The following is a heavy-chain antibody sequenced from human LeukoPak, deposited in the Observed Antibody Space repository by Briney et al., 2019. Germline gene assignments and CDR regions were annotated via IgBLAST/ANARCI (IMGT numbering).Heavy chain of an antibody. CDR3: ARDRAGDYYGSGSDLDS. D-gene: IGHD3-10*01. CDR1: GFTFSSYW. J-gene: IGHJ4*02. Sequence: GGSLRLSCAASGFTFSSYWMHWVRQAPGKGLVWVSRIHSDGSITSYADSVKGRFTVSRDNAKNTLYLQMNSLRVEDTALYHCARDRAGDYYGSGSDLDSWGQGTLVTVSS. V-gene: IGHV3-74*01. CDR2: IHSDGSIT.